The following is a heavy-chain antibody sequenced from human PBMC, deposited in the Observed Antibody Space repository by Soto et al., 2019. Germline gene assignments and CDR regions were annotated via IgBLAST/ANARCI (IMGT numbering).Heavy chain of an antibody. CDR1: GGSISSYY. V-gene: IGHV4-59*01. D-gene: IGHD3-22*01. CDR2: IYYSGST. CDR3: ARGSSGYYVNWCFDL. Sequence: QVQLQESGPGLVKPSETLSLTCTVSGGSISSYYWSWIRQPPGKGLEWIGYIYYSGSTNYNPSLKSRVTISVDTSKNQFSLKLSSVTAADTAVYYCARGSSGYYVNWCFDLWGRGTLVTVSS. J-gene: IGHJ2*01.